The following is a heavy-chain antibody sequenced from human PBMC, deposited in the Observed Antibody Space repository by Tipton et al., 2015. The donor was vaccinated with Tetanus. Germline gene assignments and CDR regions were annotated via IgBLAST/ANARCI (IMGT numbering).Heavy chain of an antibody. CDR2: LDYSGNT. D-gene: IGHD2-2*01. CDR1: GGSITSDNHY. CDR3: AKSDRVTRTSWYFHD. V-gene: IGHV4-39*01. Sequence: LRLSCAVSGGSITSDNHYWSWIRQPPGKGLEWIGSLDYSGNTYYNSSLMSRVTISVDTSKNQFSLRLNSVTAVDTAVYYCAKSDRVTRTSWYFHDWGQGTLVTVSS. J-gene: IGHJ4*02.